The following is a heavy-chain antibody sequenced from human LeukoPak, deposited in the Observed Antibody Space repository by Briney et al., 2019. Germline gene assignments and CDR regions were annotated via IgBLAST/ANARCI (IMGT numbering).Heavy chain of an antibody. CDR3: ARGGVLWFGELVD. Sequence: SQTLSLTCTVSGGSISSGSYYWSWIRQPGGKGLEWIGRIYTSGSTNYNPSLKSRVTISVDTSKNQFSLKLSSVTAADTAVYYCARGGVLWFGELVDWGQGTLVTVSS. CDR1: GGSISSGSYY. CDR2: IYTSGST. V-gene: IGHV4-61*02. D-gene: IGHD3-10*01. J-gene: IGHJ4*02.